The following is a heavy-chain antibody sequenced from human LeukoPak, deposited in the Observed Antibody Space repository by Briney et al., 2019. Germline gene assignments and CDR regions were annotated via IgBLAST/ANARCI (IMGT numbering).Heavy chain of an antibody. CDR3: ATGQTTPVLVDTLHF. V-gene: IGHV1-24*01. D-gene: IGHD3-3*01. Sequence: ASVKVSCKVSESTVTEFSIHWVRQAPGKGLEWMGGFDPDNAERVFARKFQGRVTMTEDTSTNTAYMVLTSLGSEDTAVYYCATGQTTPVLVDTLHFWGQGTRVTVSS. J-gene: IGHJ1*01. CDR1: ESTVTEFS. CDR2: FDPDNAER.